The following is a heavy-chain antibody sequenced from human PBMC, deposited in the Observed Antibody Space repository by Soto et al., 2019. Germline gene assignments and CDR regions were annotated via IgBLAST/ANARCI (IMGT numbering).Heavy chain of an antibody. J-gene: IGHJ4*02. CDR1: GFTFSSYW. D-gene: IGHD3-3*01. CDR3: AEGDFWTFDY. Sequence: EVQLVESGGGLVQPGGSLRLSCAASGFTFSSYWMSWVRQDPGKGLEWVANIKQDGSEKFYVDSVKGRFTISRDNAKKSLYLQMNSRRAEDMAVYYCAEGDFWTFDYWGQGTLVTASS. CDR2: IKQDGSEK. V-gene: IGHV3-7*01.